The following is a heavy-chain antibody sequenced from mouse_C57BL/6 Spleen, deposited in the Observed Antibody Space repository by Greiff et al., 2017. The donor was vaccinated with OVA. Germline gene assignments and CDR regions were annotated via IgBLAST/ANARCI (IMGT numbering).Heavy chain of an antibody. D-gene: IGHD1-1*01. CDR2: IYPGSGST. J-gene: IGHJ1*03. Sequence: QVQLQQPGAELVKPGASVKMSCKASGYTFTSYWITWVKQRPGQGLEWIGDIYPGSGSTNYNEKFKSKATLTVDTSSSTAYMQLSSLTSEDSAVYYCASNYGSSYDYWYFDVWGTGTTVTVSS. CDR3: ASNYGSSYDYWYFDV. V-gene: IGHV1-55*01. CDR1: GYTFTSYW.